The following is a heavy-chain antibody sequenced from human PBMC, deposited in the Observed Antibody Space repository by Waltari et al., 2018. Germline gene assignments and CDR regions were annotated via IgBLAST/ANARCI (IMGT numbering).Heavy chain of an antibody. Sequence: EVHLVESGGGLVQPGGSLRLSCRASGFPFSRYWMSWVRQTPGKGLEWVANINYDGSQKYYVDSVKGRFSISIDNAKNSVYLQMNSLRVEDTAVYYCAKSRGFEYWGQGTLITVSS. J-gene: IGHJ4*02. CDR2: INYDGSQK. D-gene: IGHD2-2*01. V-gene: IGHV3-7*01. CDR1: GFPFSRYW. CDR3: AKSRGFEY.